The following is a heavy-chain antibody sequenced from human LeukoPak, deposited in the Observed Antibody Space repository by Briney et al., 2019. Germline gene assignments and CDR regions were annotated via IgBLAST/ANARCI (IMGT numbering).Heavy chain of an antibody. CDR3: AKDARSEWLRSFDY. Sequence: GGSLRLSCAASGFTFSTDAMSWVRQARGKELAWVSGISGSGGSKYYADSVKGRFTISRDNSKNTLDLQMNSLRVEDTAVYYCAKDARSEWLRSFDYWGQGTLVTVSS. CDR2: ISGSGGSK. J-gene: IGHJ4*02. D-gene: IGHD5-12*01. V-gene: IGHV3-23*01. CDR1: GFTFSTDA.